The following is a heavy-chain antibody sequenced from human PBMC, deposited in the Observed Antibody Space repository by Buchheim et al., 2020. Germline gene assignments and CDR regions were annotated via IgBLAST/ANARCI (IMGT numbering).Heavy chain of an antibody. D-gene: IGHD1-26*01. CDR1: GFTFSSYG. CDR2: IWHDGSKQ. V-gene: IGHV3-33*01. Sequence: QVQLVESGGGVVQPGTSLRLSCAASGFTFSSYGMHWVRQAPGKGLEWVASIWHDGSKQYYADSVKGRFTISRDNSKNTLYLQMNSLRAEDTAVYYCARGWAGATHTYYFDYWGQGTL. J-gene: IGHJ4*02. CDR3: ARGWAGATHTYYFDY.